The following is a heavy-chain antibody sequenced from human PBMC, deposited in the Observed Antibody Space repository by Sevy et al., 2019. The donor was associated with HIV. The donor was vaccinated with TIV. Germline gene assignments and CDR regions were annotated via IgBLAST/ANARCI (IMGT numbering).Heavy chain of an antibody. CDR1: GFTFSSYA. J-gene: IGHJ4*02. CDR3: AKGEADYYGSGSYY. D-gene: IGHD3-10*01. Sequence: GGSLRLSCAASGFTFSSYAMSWVRQAPGKGLEWVSAISGSGGSTYYADSVKGRCAISTENSKNTQYLQMNSLRAEDTAVYYCAKGEADYYGSGSYYWGQGTLVTVSS. V-gene: IGHV3-23*01. CDR2: ISGSGGST.